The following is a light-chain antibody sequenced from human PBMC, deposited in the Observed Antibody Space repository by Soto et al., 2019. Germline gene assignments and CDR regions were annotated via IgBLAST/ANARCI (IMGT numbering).Light chain of an antibody. CDR2: GAS. V-gene: IGKV3-20*01. J-gene: IGKJ3*01. Sequence: EIVLTQSPGTLSLSPGERATRSCRASQSVGNSLVWYQQKPGQAPRLLIYGASGRATGIPDRFSGSGSGTDFTRTISILEPEDCAVYYCQHYRSSPITFGPGTKVDIK. CDR1: QSVGNS. CDR3: QHYRSSPIT.